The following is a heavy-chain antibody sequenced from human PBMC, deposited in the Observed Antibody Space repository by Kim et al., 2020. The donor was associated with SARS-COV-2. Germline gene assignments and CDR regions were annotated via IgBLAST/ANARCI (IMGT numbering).Heavy chain of an antibody. CDR3: ARVRQQLAEDDAFDI. J-gene: IGHJ3*02. V-gene: IGHV1-3*01. D-gene: IGHD6-13*01. Sequence: KFQGRVTITRDTSASTAYMELSSLRSEDTAVYYCARVRQQLAEDDAFDIWGQGTMVTVSS.